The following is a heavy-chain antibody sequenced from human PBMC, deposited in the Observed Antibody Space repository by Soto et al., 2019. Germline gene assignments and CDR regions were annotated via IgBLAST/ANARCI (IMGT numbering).Heavy chain of an antibody. V-gene: IGHV4-4*07. Sequence: SETLSLTCYVSCVSMNDYYWSWIRQTSGRGLELIGRIFTNGNTNYNPSLRGRLTMSVDTSTNQVSLRLTSVTAADTAVYYCASGPLVSRYYGLNVWGQGTTVTVS. J-gene: IGHJ6*02. CDR2: IFTNGNT. CDR1: CVSMNDYY. CDR3: ASGPLVSRYYGLNV.